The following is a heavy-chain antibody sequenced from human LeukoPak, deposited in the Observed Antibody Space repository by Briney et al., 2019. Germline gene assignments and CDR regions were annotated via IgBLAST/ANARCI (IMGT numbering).Heavy chain of an antibody. V-gene: IGHV4-31*03. D-gene: IGHD7-27*01. CDR2: IYYSGST. CDR3: AREGENWAYFDY. Sequence: SETLSLTCTVSGGSITRVVYYWIWPPQHPGKGREWIGYIYYSGSTYYNPSLKSRVTISVDTSKNQFSLKLSSVTAADTAVYYCAREGENWAYFDYWGQGTLVTVSS. J-gene: IGHJ4*02. CDR1: GGSITRVVYY.